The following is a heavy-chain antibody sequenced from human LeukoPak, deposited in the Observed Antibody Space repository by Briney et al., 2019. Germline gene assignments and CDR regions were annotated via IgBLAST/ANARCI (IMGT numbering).Heavy chain of an antibody. Sequence: SETLSLTCAVYGGSFSGYYWSWIRQPPGKGLEWIGEINHSGSTNYNPSLKSRVTISVDTSKNQFSLKLSSVTAADTAVYYCARGIRSRWWLRHINFDYWGQGTLVTVSS. D-gene: IGHD5-12*01. J-gene: IGHJ4*02. V-gene: IGHV4-34*01. CDR2: INHSGST. CDR3: ARGIRSRWWLRHINFDY. CDR1: GGSFSGYY.